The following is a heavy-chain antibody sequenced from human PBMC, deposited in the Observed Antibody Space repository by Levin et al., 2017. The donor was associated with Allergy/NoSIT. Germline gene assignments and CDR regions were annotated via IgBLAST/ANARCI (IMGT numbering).Heavy chain of an antibody. CDR3: AKDYGSGSYGRFDP. V-gene: IGHV3-23*01. J-gene: IGHJ5*02. D-gene: IGHD3-10*01. CDR2: IGGRGVDT. CDR1: GFTFRSYA. Sequence: GESLKISCAASGFTFRSYAMSWVRQTPGKGLEWVSSIGGRGVDTYYADSVKGRFTVSRDNSEDTLYLQMNSLRAEDTALYFCAKDYGSGSYGRFDPWGQGTLVTVSS.